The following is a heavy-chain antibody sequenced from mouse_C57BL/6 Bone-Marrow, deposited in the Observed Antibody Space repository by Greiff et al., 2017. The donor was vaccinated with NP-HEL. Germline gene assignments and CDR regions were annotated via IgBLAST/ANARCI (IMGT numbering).Heavy chain of an antibody. D-gene: IGHD1-1*01. Sequence: EVQVVESGGGLVQPGGSLSLSCAASGFTFTDYYMSWVRQPPGKALEWLGFIRHKANGYTTEYSASVKGRFTISRDNSQSILYLQMNALRAEDSATYYCARDNRYYYGSSSAGFAYWGQGTLVTVSA. CDR3: ARDNRYYYGSSSAGFAY. J-gene: IGHJ3*01. V-gene: IGHV7-3*01. CDR2: IRHKANGYTT. CDR1: GFTFTDYY.